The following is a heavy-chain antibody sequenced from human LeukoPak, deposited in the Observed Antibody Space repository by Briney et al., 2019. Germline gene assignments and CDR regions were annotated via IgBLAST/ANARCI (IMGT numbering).Heavy chain of an antibody. CDR1: GFTFDDYA. CDR3: ARCGGTYCFDY. CDR2: ITWHSDSM. V-gene: IGHV3-9*01. D-gene: IGHD2-21*01. Sequence: GGSLRLSCAASGFTFDDYAMHWVRQAPGKGLEWVSGITWHSDSMDYADSVKGRFTISRDNSKNTLYLQVSSLRAEDTAVYYCARCGGTYCFDYWGQGTLVAVSS. J-gene: IGHJ4*02.